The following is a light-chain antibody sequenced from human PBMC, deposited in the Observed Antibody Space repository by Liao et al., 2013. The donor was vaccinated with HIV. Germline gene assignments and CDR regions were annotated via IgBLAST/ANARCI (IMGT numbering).Light chain of an antibody. V-gene: IGLV3-1*01. Sequence: SYALTQSPSVSVSPGQTASIPCSGDKLGDRDASWYQQKPGQSPVLVIYQDTKRPSGIPERFSGSNSGNTATLTISGTQATDEADYYCQAWDSTTTAYVFGPGTKVTV. J-gene: IGLJ1*01. CDR2: QDT. CDR1: KLGDRD. CDR3: QAWDSTTTAYV.